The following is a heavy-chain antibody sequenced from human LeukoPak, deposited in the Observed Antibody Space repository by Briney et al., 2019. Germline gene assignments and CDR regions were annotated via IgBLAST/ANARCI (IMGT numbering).Heavy chain of an antibody. CDR3: GKVGGNSNS. CDR1: GGSITSDIFY. D-gene: IGHD4-23*01. CDR2: IHNSRGT. J-gene: IGHJ4*02. V-gene: IGHV4-31*03. Sequence: SETLSLTCTVSGGSITSDIFYWNWIRQHPGKGLEWIGSIHNSRGTSYNPSLESRLTISVDTSENKFFLKMSYVTAADTAMYYCGKVGGNSNSWGQGTLATV.